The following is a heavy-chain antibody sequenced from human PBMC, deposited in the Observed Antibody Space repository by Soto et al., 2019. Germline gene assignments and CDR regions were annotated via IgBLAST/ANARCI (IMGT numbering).Heavy chain of an antibody. D-gene: IGHD2-8*02. Sequence: EVQLVESGGDLVQPGGSLRLSCAASGFTFKDYSMTWMRQAPGRGPEWVANIKRDGLEKYYAESVRGRFVISRDDAKNSLYLQLNSRRVEDTAVYYCARHTWWHFDWGQGTLVTVSS. J-gene: IGHJ4*02. CDR2: IKRDGLEK. CDR3: ARHTWWHFD. CDR1: GFTFKDYS. V-gene: IGHV3-7*04.